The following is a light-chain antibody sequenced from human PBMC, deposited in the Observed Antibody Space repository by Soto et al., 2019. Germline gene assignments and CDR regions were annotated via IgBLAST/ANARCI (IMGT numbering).Light chain of an antibody. CDR2: EVN. V-gene: IGLV2-8*01. CDR3: SSYAGINNLGV. CDR1: SSDVGGYKY. J-gene: IGLJ1*01. Sequence: QSALTQPPSASGSPGQSVTISCTGTSSDVGGYKYVSWYQQHPGKAPKLMIFEVNKRPSGVPDRLSGSKSGNPASLTVSGLQAEDEADYYCSSYAGINNLGVFGTGTKLTVL.